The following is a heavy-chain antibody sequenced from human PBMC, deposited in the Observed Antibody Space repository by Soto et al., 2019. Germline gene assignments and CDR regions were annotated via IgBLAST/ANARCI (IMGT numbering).Heavy chain of an antibody. CDR1: VFTFSSYG. CDR3: AGEVSGLLNYSGMEV. Sequence: VGSLRLSCASSVFTFSSYGMHCVRHSPGKWLEWVAVIWYDGSNKYYADSVKGRFTISRDNSKNTLYLQMNSLRAEDTAVYYWAGEVSGLLNYSGMEVWGNRTTV. V-gene: IGHV3-33*01. J-gene: IGHJ6*04. CDR2: IWYDGSNK. D-gene: IGHD1-26*01.